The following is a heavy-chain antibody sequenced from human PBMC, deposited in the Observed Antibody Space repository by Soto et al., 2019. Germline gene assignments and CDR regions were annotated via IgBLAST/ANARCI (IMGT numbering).Heavy chain of an antibody. CDR2: INHSRST. D-gene: IGHD7-27*01. CDR3: ARGWGRIFDY. V-gene: IGHV4-34*01. CDR1: GGSFSGYY. J-gene: IGHJ4*02. Sequence: QVQLQQWGAGLLKPSETLSLTCAVYGGSFSGYYWSWIRQPPGKGLEWIGEINHSRSTNYNPSLNGPVTIAVDTPTNQFSLKLSSVTAADTAVYYCARGWGRIFDYWGQGTLVTVSS.